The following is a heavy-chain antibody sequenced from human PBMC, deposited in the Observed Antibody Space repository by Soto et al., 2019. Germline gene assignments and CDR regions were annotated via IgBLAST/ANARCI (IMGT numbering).Heavy chain of an antibody. CDR2: INLYSGGP. D-gene: IGHD5-18*01. V-gene: IGHV1-2*04. CDR3: ARESEGYSYDYVWYFGY. Sequence: ASVKVSCKASGYTFTGYYMHWVRQAPGQGLERVGLINLYSGGPNYAEEFPGWVTVTRDTSISAAYMELSRLRSDDTAVYYWARESEGYSYDYVWYFGYWGQETLVTFAA. CDR1: GYTFTGYY. J-gene: IGHJ4*02.